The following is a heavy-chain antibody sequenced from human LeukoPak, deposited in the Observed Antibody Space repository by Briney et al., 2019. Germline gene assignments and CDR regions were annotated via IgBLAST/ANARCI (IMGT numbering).Heavy chain of an antibody. J-gene: IGHJ4*02. CDR3: ASPGSGSYFFDY. V-gene: IGHV1-2*02. CDR2: INPNSGGT. CDR1: GYTFTSYA. Sequence: ASVKVSCKASGYTFTSYAMNWVRQAPGQGLEWMGWINPNSGGTNYAQKFQGRVTMTRDTSISTAYMELSRLRSDDTAVYYCASPGSGSYFFDYWGQGTLVTVSS. D-gene: IGHD3-10*01.